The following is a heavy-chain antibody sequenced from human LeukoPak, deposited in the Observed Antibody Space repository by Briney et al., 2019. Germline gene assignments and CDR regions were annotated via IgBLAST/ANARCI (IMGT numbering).Heavy chain of an antibody. D-gene: IGHD4-17*01. CDR3: ARATVPRLYYYYGMDV. J-gene: IGHJ6*02. Sequence: ASVKVSCKASGYSFSSYGISWVRQAPGQGLEWTGWISAYNGNTNYAQRLQGRVTMTTDTSTSTVYMELRSLTSDDTAVYYCARATVPRLYYYYGMDVWGQGTTVTVSS. CDR1: GYSFSSYG. V-gene: IGHV1-18*01. CDR2: ISAYNGNT.